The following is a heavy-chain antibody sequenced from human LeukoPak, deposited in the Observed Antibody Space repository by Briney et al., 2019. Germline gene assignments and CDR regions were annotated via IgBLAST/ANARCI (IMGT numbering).Heavy chain of an antibody. CDR3: SRIKGCSGGSGNTYYGMDV. D-gene: IGHD2-15*01. CDR2: IYPGDSDT. V-gene: IGHV5-51*01. CDR1: GYSFTSYW. J-gene: IGHJ6*02. Sequence: GESLKISCKGSGYSFTSYWIGWVRQMPGKGLDWMGMIYPGDSDTRYSPSFQGQVTISADKSIGTAHLQWSILNASDTARYYCSRIKGCSGGSGNTYYGMDVWGQGTTVTVSS.